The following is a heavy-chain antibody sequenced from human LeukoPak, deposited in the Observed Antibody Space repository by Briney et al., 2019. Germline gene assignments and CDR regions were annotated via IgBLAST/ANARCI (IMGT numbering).Heavy chain of an antibody. Sequence: SETLSLTCAVYGGSFSGYYWSWIRQPPGKGLEWIGEINHSGSNNYNPSLKSRVTISLDTSKNQFSLNLSSVTAADTAVYYCARVPSYYYMDVWGRGATVTVSS. J-gene: IGHJ6*03. CDR2: INHSGSN. V-gene: IGHV4-34*01. CDR3: ARVPSYYYMDV. CDR1: GGSFSGYY.